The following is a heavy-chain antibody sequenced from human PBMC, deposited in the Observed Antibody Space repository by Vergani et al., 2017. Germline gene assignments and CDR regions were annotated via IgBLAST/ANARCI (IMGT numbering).Heavy chain of an antibody. CDR2: IYNSGNG. D-gene: IGHD3-16*01. CDR1: GDSIISRSYY. CDR3: ASGKYYSDSTSHFRGRYFDV. V-gene: IGHV4-39*01. Sequence: QMQLQESGPGLVKASETLSLTCTVSGDSIISRSYYWGWIRQPPGKGLEWIGSIYNSGNGDSGSSLKSRVTISADTSKNQFSLWLTSVTAADTAVYYCASGKYYSDSTSHFRGRYFDVWGRGTLVTVPS. J-gene: IGHJ2*01.